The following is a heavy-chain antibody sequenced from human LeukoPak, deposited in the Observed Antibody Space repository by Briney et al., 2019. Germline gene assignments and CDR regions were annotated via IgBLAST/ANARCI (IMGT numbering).Heavy chain of an antibody. CDR1: GGSISTSSSY. V-gene: IGHV4-39*01. CDR3: ARRYSGSYDY. CDR2: LYYSGST. Sequence: SETLSLTCTVSGGSISTSSSYWGWIRQPPGKGLEGIGSLYYSGSTYFNPSLKSRATISVDTSKNQFSLKLRSVTAADTAVYYCARRYSGSYDYWGQGTLVTVSS. J-gene: IGHJ4*02. D-gene: IGHD1-26*01.